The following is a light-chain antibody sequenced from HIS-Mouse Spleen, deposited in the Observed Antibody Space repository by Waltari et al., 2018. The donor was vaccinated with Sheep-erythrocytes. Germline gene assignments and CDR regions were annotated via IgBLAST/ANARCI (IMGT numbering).Light chain of an antibody. Sequence: QSALTQPRSVSGSPGQSVTISCTGTSSDVGGYNYVSWYQQHPGKAPKLMIYDVSKRTSGVPDRFSGSKCGNTASLTISRLQAEDEADYYCCSYAGSYTFVVFGGGTKLTVL. J-gene: IGLJ2*01. CDR3: CSYAGSYTFVV. CDR1: SSDVGGYNY. V-gene: IGLV2-11*01. CDR2: DVS.